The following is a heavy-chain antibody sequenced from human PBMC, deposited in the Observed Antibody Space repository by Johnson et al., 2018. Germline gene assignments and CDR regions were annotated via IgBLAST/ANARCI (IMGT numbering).Heavy chain of an antibody. J-gene: IGHJ3*02. CDR1: TFTSYD. CDR2: MNPNSGNT. CDR3: ARGGSLSGYSSAFGI. Sequence: TFTSYDINWVRQATGQGLEWMGWMNPNSGNTGYAQKFHGRVTMTRNTSISTAYRELSSLRSEDTAVYYCARGGSLSGYSSAFGIWGQGTMVTVSS. V-gene: IGHV1-8*01. D-gene: IGHD3-22*01.